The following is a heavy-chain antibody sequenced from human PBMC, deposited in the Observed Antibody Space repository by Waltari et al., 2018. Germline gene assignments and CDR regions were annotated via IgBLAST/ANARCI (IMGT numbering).Heavy chain of an antibody. CDR3: AKRPTVTTGSG. D-gene: IGHD4-4*01. CDR1: GFSFTSYA. CDR2: ISDSGRNT. V-gene: IGHV3-23*01. J-gene: IGHJ4*02. Sequence: EGQLLESVGGLVQPGGSLRLSCAASGFSFTSYAMSWVRQAPGKVVEWVLVISDSGRNTYYAGSVKGRLTISRENSRNTLYLQMNSLRAEDTAVYYCAKRPTVTTGSGWGQGTLVTVSS.